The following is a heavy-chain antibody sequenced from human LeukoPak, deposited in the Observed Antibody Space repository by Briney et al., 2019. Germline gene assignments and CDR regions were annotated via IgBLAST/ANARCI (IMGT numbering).Heavy chain of an antibody. Sequence: SETLSLTCAVSGGSISNYYWNWIRQPPGKGLEWIGYIYYSGSSNYNASLKSRVTISVDTSKNQFSLKVNSVTAADTAVYFCARLSRGSSAGFDYWGQGILVTVSS. D-gene: IGHD6-6*01. CDR3: ARLSRGSSAGFDY. J-gene: IGHJ4*02. V-gene: IGHV4-59*01. CDR2: IYYSGSS. CDR1: GGSISNYY.